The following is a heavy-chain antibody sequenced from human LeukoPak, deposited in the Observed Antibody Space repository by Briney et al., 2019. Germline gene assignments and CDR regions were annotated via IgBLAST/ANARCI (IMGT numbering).Heavy chain of an antibody. V-gene: IGHV3-21*01. Sequence: GGSLRLSCAASGFTFSSYSMNWVRQAPGKGLEWVSSISSSSSYIHYADSVKGRFTISRDDAKKSMFLVMNSLRVEDTAVYFCARYSEVYYYVDVWGTGTTVTVSS. CDR2: ISSSSSYI. CDR1: GFTFSSYS. D-gene: IGHD2-15*01. J-gene: IGHJ6*03. CDR3: ARYSEVYYYVDV.